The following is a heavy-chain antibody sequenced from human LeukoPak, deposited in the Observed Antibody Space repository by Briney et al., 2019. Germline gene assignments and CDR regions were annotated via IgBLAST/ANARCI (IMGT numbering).Heavy chain of an antibody. CDR2: IYSGSKT. Sequence: GGPLRLSCAASGFTVSTNYVSWVRQAPGKGLEWVSLIYSGSKTYYADSVKGRFIISRDSSKNTLYLQMNSLRAEDTAVYYCAREVRGGNTFDCWGQGTLVTV. J-gene: IGHJ4*02. V-gene: IGHV3-66*01. D-gene: IGHD3-10*01. CDR3: AREVRGGNTFDC. CDR1: GFTVSTNY.